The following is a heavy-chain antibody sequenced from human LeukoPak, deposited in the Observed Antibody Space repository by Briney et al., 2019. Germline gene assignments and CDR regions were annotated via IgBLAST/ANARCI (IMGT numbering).Heavy chain of an antibody. J-gene: IGHJ4*02. V-gene: IGHV3-13*04. D-gene: IGHD6-13*01. Sequence: PGGFLRLSCAASGFTFSIYDMHWVRQATGKGLEWVSGVGKTAGDTYYSGSVKGRFTISRENAENSVYLEMNSLEAGDTAVYYCARGAAGFDYWGQGTLVSVSS. CDR2: VGKTAGDT. CDR1: GFTFSIYD. CDR3: ARGAAGFDY.